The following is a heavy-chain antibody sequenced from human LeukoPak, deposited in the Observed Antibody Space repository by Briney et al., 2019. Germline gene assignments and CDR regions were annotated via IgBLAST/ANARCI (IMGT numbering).Heavy chain of an antibody. V-gene: IGHV3-30*04. CDR2: ISYDGSNK. CDR1: GFTFSSYA. Sequence: PGGSLRLSCAASGFTFSSYAMHWVRQAPGKGLEWVAVISYDGSNKYYADSVKGRFTISRDNSKNTLYLQMNSLRAEDTAVYYCARDFVAAGTIFGYWGQGTLVTVSS. J-gene: IGHJ4*02. D-gene: IGHD6-13*01. CDR3: ARDFVAAGTIFGY.